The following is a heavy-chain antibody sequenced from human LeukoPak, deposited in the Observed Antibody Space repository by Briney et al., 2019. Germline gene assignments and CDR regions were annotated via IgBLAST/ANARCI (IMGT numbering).Heavy chain of an antibody. CDR3: ARDQGGAVSY. Sequence: GRSLRLSCAASGFTFSSYAMHWVRQAPGKGLEWVAVISYDGSNKYYADSVKGRFTISRDNSKNTLYMQMNSLRAEDTAVYYCARDQGGAVSYWGQGTLVTVSS. J-gene: IGHJ4*02. V-gene: IGHV3-30*04. D-gene: IGHD3-16*01. CDR2: ISYDGSNK. CDR1: GFTFSSYA.